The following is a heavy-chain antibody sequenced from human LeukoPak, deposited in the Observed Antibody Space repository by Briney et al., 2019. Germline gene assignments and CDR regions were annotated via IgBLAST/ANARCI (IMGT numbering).Heavy chain of an antibody. CDR1: AFTFNNYW. V-gene: IGHV3-74*01. CDR2: IKVDGSST. CDR3: ARGLAVPAASSDV. D-gene: IGHD2-2*01. J-gene: IGHJ6*04. Sequence: GGSLRLSCVASAFTFNNYWMHWVRQAPRKGLVWVSRIKVDGSSTNYADSVRGRFTISRDNAKNSLYLQMNSLRAEDTAVYYCARGLAVPAASSDVWGKGTTVTVSS.